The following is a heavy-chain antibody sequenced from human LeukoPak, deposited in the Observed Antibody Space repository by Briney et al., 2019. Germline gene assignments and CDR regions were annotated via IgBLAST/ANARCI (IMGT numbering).Heavy chain of an antibody. CDR3: ARRAGSGWSINWFDP. V-gene: IGHV4-59*08. CDR2: IHYSGST. Sequence: SVPQSLPCTVCGASISSYYWSWMRQPPGKGLVWIGKIHYSGSTNYNPFLKSRVTISVDTSKNQFSLKLSSVTAADTAVYYCARRAGSGWSINWFDPWGQGTLITVSS. D-gene: IGHD6-19*01. J-gene: IGHJ5*02. CDR1: GASISSYY.